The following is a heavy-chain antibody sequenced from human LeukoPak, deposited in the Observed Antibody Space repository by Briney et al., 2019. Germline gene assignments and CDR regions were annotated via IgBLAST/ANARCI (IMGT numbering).Heavy chain of an antibody. J-gene: IGHJ3*02. D-gene: IGHD7-27*01. Sequence: PGGSLRLSCEASGFTFSTYGMHWVRQAPGKGLEWVAVIWYDGSNKYYADSVKGRFTISRDNSKNTLYLQMNSLRAEDTAVYYCASDWAFEAFDIWGQGTMVTVSS. CDR3: ASDWAFEAFDI. V-gene: IGHV3-33*01. CDR1: GFTFSTYG. CDR2: IWYDGSNK.